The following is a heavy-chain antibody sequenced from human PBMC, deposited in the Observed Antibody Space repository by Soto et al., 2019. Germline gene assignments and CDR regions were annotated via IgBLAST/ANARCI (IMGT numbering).Heavy chain of an antibody. CDR3: ARGDFLAALHGMDV. CDR2: IYYSGST. V-gene: IGHV4-30-4*01. Sequence: QVQLQESGPGLVKPSQTLSLTCTVSGGSISSGDYYWSWIRQPPGKGLGWIGYIYYSGSTYYNPSLKRRVTISVDTSKNQFSLKLSSVTAADTAVYYCARGDFLAALHGMDVWGQGTTVTVSS. D-gene: IGHD6-6*01. J-gene: IGHJ6*02. CDR1: GGSISSGDYY.